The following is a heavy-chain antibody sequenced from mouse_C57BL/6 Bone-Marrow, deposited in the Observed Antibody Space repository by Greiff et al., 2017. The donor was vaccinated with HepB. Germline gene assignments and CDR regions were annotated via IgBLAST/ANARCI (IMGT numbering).Heavy chain of an antibody. D-gene: IGHD2-4*01. Sequence: EVMLVESGEGLVKPGGSLKLSCAASGFTFSSYAMSWVRQTPEKRLEWVAYISSGGDYIYYADTVKGRFTISRDNARNTLYLQMSSLKSEDTAMYYCTREAGLRRGFAYWGQGTLVTVSA. J-gene: IGHJ3*01. V-gene: IGHV5-9-1*02. CDR2: ISSGGDYI. CDR3: TREAGLRRGFAY. CDR1: GFTFSSYA.